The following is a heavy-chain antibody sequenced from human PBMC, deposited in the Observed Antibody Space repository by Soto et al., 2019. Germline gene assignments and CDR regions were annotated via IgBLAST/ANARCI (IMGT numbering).Heavy chain of an antibody. J-gene: IGHJ4*02. CDR3: ARVSTHHSDRSGLHIRSY. CDR1: GYTFTNYG. V-gene: IGHV1-18*01. Sequence: QVQLVQSGPEVKKPGASVKVSCGASGYTFTNYGINWVRQAPGQGLEWLGWISRYNGNRDHAQQLQGRNTRNTDTTTSTTYMELRTLRCDDTDVYYCARVSTHHSDRSGLHIRSYWGQGTMVIVSS. CDR2: ISRYNGNR. D-gene: IGHD3-3*01.